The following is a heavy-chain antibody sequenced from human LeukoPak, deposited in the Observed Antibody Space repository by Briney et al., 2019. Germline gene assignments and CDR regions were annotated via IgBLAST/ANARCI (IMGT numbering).Heavy chain of an antibody. CDR1: IDSFSNYH. CDR2: VNESGGT. CDR3: TRRLRYATSYNWFDS. Sequence: PSETLSLTCAVYIDSFSNYHWNWIRQTPAKGMEWIGEVNESGGTNISPSLKSRVSISVDTSKNQFSLKLNSVTAADTAVYYCTRRLRYATSYNWFDSWGQGTLVTVSS. V-gene: IGHV4-34*01. D-gene: IGHD2-2*01. J-gene: IGHJ5*01.